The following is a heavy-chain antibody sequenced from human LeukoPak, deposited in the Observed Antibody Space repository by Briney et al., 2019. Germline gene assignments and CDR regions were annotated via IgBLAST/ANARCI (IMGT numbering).Heavy chain of an antibody. CDR3: ARGYSGCDY. J-gene: IGHJ4*02. CDR2: IHYTGST. V-gene: IGHV4-59*01. D-gene: IGHD6-19*01. CDR1: GGSITSSY. Sequence: PAETLSLTCTVSGGSITSSYWSWIRQSPGKGLEWIGYIHYTGSTNYNPSLKSRVTMLIDTSKNQFSLKLSSVTAADTAVYYCARGYSGCDYWGQGTLVTVSS.